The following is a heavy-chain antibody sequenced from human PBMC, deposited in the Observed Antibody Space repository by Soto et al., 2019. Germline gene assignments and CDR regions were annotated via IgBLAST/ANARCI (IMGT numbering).Heavy chain of an antibody. CDR3: AKGLFMITFGGVPNDAFDI. CDR2: ISWNSGSI. Sequence: GGSLRLSCAASGFTFDDYAMHWVRQAPGKGLEWVSGISWNSGSIGYADSVKGRFTISRDNAKNSLYLQMNSLRAEDTALYYCAKGLFMITFGGVPNDAFDIWGQGTMVTVSS. D-gene: IGHD3-16*01. V-gene: IGHV3-9*01. CDR1: GFTFDDYA. J-gene: IGHJ3*02.